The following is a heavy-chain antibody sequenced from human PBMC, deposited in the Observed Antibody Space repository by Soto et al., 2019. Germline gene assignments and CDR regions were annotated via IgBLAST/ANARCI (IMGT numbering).Heavy chain of an antibody. CDR3: ARVHCSAGTCLDGLDF. CDR1: GDSVSSNGAC. Sequence: SQTLSLTCVISGDSVSSNGACWNWIRQSPSRGLQWLGRIYYRSNCFHDYAASVESRMAINPDTSRNQFSLQLNYVTPEDTAVYYCARVHCSAGTCLDGLDFWGQGTTVTVSS. D-gene: IGHD2-15*01. V-gene: IGHV6-1*01. J-gene: IGHJ6*02. CDR2: IYYRSNCFH.